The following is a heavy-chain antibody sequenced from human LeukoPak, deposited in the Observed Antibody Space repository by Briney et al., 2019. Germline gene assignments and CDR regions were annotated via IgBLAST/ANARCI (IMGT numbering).Heavy chain of an antibody. Sequence: SETLSLTCTVSGGSISYYYWSWIRQSRGKGLEGIGYIYYSGTTNYNPSLKSRVTISVDTSKNQFSLQLRSVTAADSAVYYCAREDPQTRVPEGMDVWGQGTTVTVSS. J-gene: IGHJ6*02. CDR1: GGSISYYY. V-gene: IGHV4-59*01. CDR2: IYYSGTT. D-gene: IGHD4/OR15-4a*01. CDR3: AREDPQTRVPEGMDV.